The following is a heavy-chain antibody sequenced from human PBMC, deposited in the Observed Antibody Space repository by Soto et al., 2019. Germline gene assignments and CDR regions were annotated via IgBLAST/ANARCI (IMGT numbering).Heavy chain of an antibody. J-gene: IGHJ4*02. CDR3: AKDDVAGDGLWLVSD. CDR1: GFSFSKYA. D-gene: IGHD2-15*01. CDR2: ITGSGNTI. V-gene: IGHV3-23*01. Sequence: DVQLLESGGGLVQPGGSLRLSCAASGFSFSKYAIIWVRKAPGRGQEWVAGITGSGNTIEYSDSVKGRFSISGDNYKNTVDLQMNSLRAEDTAMYYCAKDDVAGDGLWLVSDWGQGTLVTVS.